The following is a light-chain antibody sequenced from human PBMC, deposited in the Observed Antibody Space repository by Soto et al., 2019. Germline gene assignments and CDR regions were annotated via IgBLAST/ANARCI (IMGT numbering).Light chain of an antibody. CDR1: QSLLHSIGYNY. V-gene: IGKV2-28*01. CDR3: MQTLQTPNT. J-gene: IGKJ2*01. Sequence: DIVMTQSPLSLPVTPGEPASISCRSSQSLLHSIGYNYLDWYLQKPGQSPQLLIYLGSNRASGVPDRFSGSGSGTDFTLKISRVEAEDVGVYYCMQTLQTPNTFGQGTKLELK. CDR2: LGS.